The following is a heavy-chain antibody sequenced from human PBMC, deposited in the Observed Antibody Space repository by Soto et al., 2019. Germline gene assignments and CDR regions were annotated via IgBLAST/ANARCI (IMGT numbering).Heavy chain of an antibody. CDR3: ATSSSGHFDY. CDR2: ISYDGSNK. D-gene: IGHD6-13*01. V-gene: IGHV3-30-3*01. J-gene: IGHJ4*02. CDR1: VFTFSSFA. Sequence: QVQLVESGGGVVQPGRSLRLSCAASVFTFSSFAMHWVRQAPGKGLEWVAVISYDGSNKYYADSVKGRFTISRDNSKNTLYLQMNSLTTEDTAVYYCATSSSGHFDYWGQGTLVTVSS.